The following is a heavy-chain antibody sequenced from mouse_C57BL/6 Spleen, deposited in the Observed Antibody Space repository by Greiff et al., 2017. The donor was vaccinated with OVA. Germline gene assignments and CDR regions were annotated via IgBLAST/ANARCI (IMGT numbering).Heavy chain of an antibody. CDR3: ARGAIYYGNYYFDY. D-gene: IGHD2-1*01. J-gene: IGHJ2*01. Sequence: QVQLQQSGAELLKPGASVKLSCKATGYTFTGYWIEWVKQRPGHGLEWIGEILPGSGSTNYNEKFKGKATFTADTSSNTAYMHLSSLTTEDSAIYYCARGAIYYGNYYFDYWGQGTTLTVSS. CDR2: ILPGSGST. V-gene: IGHV1-9*01. CDR1: GYTFTGYW.